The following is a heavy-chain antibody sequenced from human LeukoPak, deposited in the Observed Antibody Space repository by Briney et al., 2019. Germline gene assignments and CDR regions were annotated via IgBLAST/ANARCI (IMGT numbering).Heavy chain of an antibody. CDR3: ARDYVRGVFDY. CDR2: ISYDGSNK. J-gene: IGHJ4*02. Sequence: GGSLRLSCAASGFTFSSYAMHWVRQAPGKGLEWVAVISYDGSNKYYADSVKGRFTISRDNSKNTLYLQMNSLRAEDTAVCYCARDYVRGVFDYWGQGTLVTVSS. D-gene: IGHD3-10*02. V-gene: IGHV3-30*04. CDR1: GFTFSSYA.